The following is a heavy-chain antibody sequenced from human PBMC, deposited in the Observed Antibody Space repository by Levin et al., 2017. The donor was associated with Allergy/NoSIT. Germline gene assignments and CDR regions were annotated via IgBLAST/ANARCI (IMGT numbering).Heavy chain of an antibody. J-gene: IGHJ4*02. Sequence: GGSLRLSCKASGYTFTSYDINWVRQATGQGLEWMGWMNPNSGNTGYAQKFQGRVSMTRNTSINTAYMELSSLRSEDTAVFYCARRTSHDNSGKIIDYWGQGTLVTVSS. D-gene: IGHD3-22*01. CDR1: GYTFTSYD. V-gene: IGHV1-8*01. CDR3: ARRTSHDNSGKIIDY. CDR2: MNPNSGNT.